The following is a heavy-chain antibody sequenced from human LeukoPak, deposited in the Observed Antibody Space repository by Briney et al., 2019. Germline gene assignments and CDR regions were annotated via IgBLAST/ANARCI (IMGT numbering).Heavy chain of an antibody. D-gene: IGHD6-13*01. CDR2: IIPIFGTA. CDR1: GGTFSSYA. Sequence: SVKVSCKASGGTFSSYAISWVRQAPGQGLEWMGGIIPIFGTANYAQKFQGRVTITADESTSTAYMELSSLRSEDTAVYYCARGRVSSWYYYYYYMDVWGKGTTVTVSS. CDR3: ARGRVSSWYYYYYYMDV. J-gene: IGHJ6*03. V-gene: IGHV1-69*13.